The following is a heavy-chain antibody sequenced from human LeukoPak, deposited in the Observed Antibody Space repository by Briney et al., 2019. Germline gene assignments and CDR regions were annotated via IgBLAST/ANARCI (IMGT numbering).Heavy chain of an antibody. CDR2: ISSSSSYI. Sequence: GGSLRLSCAASGFTFSSYSMNWVRQAPGKGLEWVSSISSSSSYIYYADSVKGRFTISRDNAKNSLYLQMNSLRAEDTAVYYCARDDIWFGESPFDYWGQGTLSPSPQ. CDR1: GFTFSSYS. J-gene: IGHJ4*02. D-gene: IGHD3-10*01. CDR3: ARDDIWFGESPFDY. V-gene: IGHV3-21*01.